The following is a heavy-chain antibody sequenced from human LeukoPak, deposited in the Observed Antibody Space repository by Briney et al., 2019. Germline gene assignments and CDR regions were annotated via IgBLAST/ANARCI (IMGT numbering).Heavy chain of an antibody. J-gene: IGHJ4*02. CDR1: GFTFSSYG. Sequence: GGTLRLSCAASGFTFSSYGMGWVRQAPGKGLEWVSAISGSGGSTYYADSVKGRFTISRDNSKNTLYLQMNSLRAEDTAVYYCAKEKWSYYGSGSYYNPYYFDYWGQGTLVTVSS. CDR3: AKEKWSYYGSGSYYNPYYFDY. CDR2: ISGSGGST. V-gene: IGHV3-23*01. D-gene: IGHD3-10*01.